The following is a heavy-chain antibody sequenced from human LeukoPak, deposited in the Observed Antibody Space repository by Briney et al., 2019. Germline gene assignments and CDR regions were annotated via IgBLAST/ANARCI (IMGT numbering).Heavy chain of an antibody. CDR1: GGSISSYY. Sequence: LETLSLTCTVSGGSISSYYWSWIRQPPGKGLEWIGYIYYSGSTNYNPSLKSRVTISVDTSRNQFSLKLSSVTAADTAVYYCARGGTVRNGMDVWGQGTTVTVSS. CDR3: ARGGTVRNGMDV. CDR2: IYYSGST. V-gene: IGHV4-59*01. D-gene: IGHD1-26*01. J-gene: IGHJ6*02.